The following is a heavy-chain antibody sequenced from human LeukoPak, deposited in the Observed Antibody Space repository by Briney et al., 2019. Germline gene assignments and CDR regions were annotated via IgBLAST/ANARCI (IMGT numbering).Heavy chain of an antibody. Sequence: GASVKVSCKASGGTFSSYAISWVRQAPGQGLGWMGRIIPILGIANYAQKFQGRVTITADKSTSTAYMELSSLRSEDTAVYYCAAGSGSYYEAYFDYWGQGTLVTVSS. CDR2: IIPILGIA. J-gene: IGHJ4*02. CDR1: GGTFSSYA. V-gene: IGHV1-69*04. D-gene: IGHD1-26*01. CDR3: AAGSGSYYEAYFDY.